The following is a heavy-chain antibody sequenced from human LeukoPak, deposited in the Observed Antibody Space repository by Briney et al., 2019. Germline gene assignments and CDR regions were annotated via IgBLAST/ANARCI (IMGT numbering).Heavy chain of an antibody. Sequence: SETLSLTCAVYGGSFSDYSWNWIRQPPGKGLEWLGEINHSGSTNYNPSLKSRVTISVATSKNQFSLKLSSVTAADTAVYYCARGRKRVFGVISTRVWSDPWGQGTLVIVSS. CDR3: ARGRKRVFGVISTRVWSDP. CDR1: GGSFSDYS. D-gene: IGHD3-3*01. CDR2: INHSGST. J-gene: IGHJ5*02. V-gene: IGHV4-34*01.